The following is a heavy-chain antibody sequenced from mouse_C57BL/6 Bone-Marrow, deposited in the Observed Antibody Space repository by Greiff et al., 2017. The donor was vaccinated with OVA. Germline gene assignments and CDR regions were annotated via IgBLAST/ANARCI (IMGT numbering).Heavy chain of an antibody. D-gene: IGHD2-5*01. J-gene: IGHJ3*01. Sequence: QVQPQQLGAELVTPGASVKLSCKASGYTLSSYWMHCVKQRPGRGIEWIGRIDPNSGGTKYNEKFMSKDTMTVDKPYKTAYIQLSSLTSEDSSVYCGASRYINPRWSGDWGQGTPATVS. V-gene: IGHV1-62-3*01. CDR2: IDPNSGGT. CDR1: GYTLSSYW. CDR3: ASRYINPRWSGD.